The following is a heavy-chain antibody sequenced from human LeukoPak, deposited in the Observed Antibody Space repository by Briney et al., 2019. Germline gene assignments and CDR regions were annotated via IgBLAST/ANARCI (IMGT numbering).Heavy chain of an antibody. J-gene: IGHJ4*02. CDR3: TKHIYSSVPSVY. D-gene: IGHD3-22*01. CDR2: ISRGSYYT. CDR1: GFTFSNCA. Sequence: GGSLRLSCAASGFTFSNCAMTWVRQAPGKGLECVSGISRGSYYTHYAVSVKARFTLSRDNSKNTVSPQVHTLRVEDTSVLHCTKHIYSSVPSVYWGQGTLVTVSS. V-gene: IGHV3-23*01.